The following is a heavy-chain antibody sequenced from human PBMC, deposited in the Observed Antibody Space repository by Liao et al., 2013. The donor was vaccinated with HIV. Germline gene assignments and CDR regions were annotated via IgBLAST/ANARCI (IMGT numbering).Heavy chain of an antibody. CDR1: VHGGSFSDYQ. J-gene: IGHJ4*02. Sequence: VQLQQWGARPLSPSETLSLTCAVYVHGGSFSDYQWSWIRQAPGKALEWIGEIDESGRPKYNPSLGSRVTMSVDTSKSQFSLRLISLSAADTAVYYCARWGAYCSSTSCYYHFDYWGQGTLVTVSS. CDR2: IDESGRP. V-gene: IGHV4-34*02. D-gene: IGHD2-2*01. CDR3: ARWGAYCSSTSCYYHFDY.